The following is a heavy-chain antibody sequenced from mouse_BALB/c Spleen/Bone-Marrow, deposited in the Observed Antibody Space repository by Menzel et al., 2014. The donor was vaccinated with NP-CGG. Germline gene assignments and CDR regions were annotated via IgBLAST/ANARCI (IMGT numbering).Heavy chain of an antibody. CDR3: AVYYYGSSLFAY. V-gene: IGHV14-3*02. D-gene: IGHD1-1*01. Sequence: EVQLQESGAELVKPGASVKLSCTASGFNIKDTYMHWVKQRPEQGLEWIGRIDPANGNTKYDPKFQGKATITADTSSNTAYLQLSSLTSEDTAVYYCAVYYYGSSLFAYWDQGTLVTVSA. CDR1: GFNIKDTY. CDR2: IDPANGNT. J-gene: IGHJ3*01.